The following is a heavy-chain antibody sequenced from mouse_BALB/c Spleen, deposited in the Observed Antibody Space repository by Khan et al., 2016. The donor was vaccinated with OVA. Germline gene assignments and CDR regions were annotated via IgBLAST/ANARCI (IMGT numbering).Heavy chain of an antibody. Sequence: QMQLEESGPGLVAPSQSLSITCTVSGFSLTGYGVNWVRQPPGKGLEWLGMIWGDGSTDYNSALKSRLNLSKDNSKSQVFLKRKSLQTDDTARYYGARAYYGNYREAMDYWGQGTSVTVSS. CDR1: GFSLTGYG. D-gene: IGHD2-10*01. V-gene: IGHV2-6-7*01. CDR2: IWGDGST. J-gene: IGHJ4*01. CDR3: ARAYYGNYREAMDY.